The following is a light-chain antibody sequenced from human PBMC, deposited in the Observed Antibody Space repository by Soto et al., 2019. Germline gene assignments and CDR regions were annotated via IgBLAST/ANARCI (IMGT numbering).Light chain of an antibody. Sequence: EIVLTQSPATLSLSPGEIATLSCRASQSVSSSFLAWYQQKPGQAPRLIIYGASSRAAGIPDRFSGSGSGTDFTLTISSLEPEDFAVYYCHQFATTRSFGQGTKVDIK. J-gene: IGKJ1*01. CDR3: HQFATTRS. CDR1: QSVSSSF. CDR2: GAS. V-gene: IGKV3-20*01.